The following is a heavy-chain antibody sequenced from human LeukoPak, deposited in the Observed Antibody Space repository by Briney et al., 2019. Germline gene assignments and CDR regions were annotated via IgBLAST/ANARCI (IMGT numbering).Heavy chain of an antibody. CDR2: IKQDGSEK. D-gene: IGHD3-3*01. V-gene: IGHV3-7*01. CDR1: GFTFSSYW. CDR3: ASIPWSRAFDI. J-gene: IGHJ3*02. Sequence: GGSLRLSCAASGFTFSSYWMSWVRQAPGKGLEWVANIKQDGSEKYYVDSVKGRFTISRDNAKNSLYLQMNSLRAEDTAVYYCASIPWSRAFDIWGQGTMVAVSS.